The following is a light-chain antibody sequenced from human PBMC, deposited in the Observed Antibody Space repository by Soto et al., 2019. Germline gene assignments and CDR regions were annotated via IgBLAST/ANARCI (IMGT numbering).Light chain of an antibody. Sequence: DIQMTQSPSSLSASVGDRVTITCRASQSINSYLNWYQQKPGKAPNLLIYAASSLQSGVPSRFSGSGSGTDFTLTISSLQPEDFATYYCQQSYNTPPWTFGQGTKVEIK. CDR1: QSINSY. CDR3: QQSYNTPPWT. CDR2: AAS. V-gene: IGKV1-39*01. J-gene: IGKJ1*01.